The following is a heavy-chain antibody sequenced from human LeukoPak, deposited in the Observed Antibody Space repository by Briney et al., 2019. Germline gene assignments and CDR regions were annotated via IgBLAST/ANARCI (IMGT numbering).Heavy chain of an antibody. CDR2: IYYSGST. CDR3: ARIGGSGSSDDY. D-gene: IGHD3-10*01. CDR1: GGSISSSSYY. J-gene: IGHJ4*02. V-gene: IGHV4-39*01. Sequence: SETLSLTCTVSGGSISSSSYYWGWIRQPPGKGLEWIGSIYYSGSTYYNPPLKSRVTISVDTSKNQFSLKLSSVTAADTAVYYCARIGGSGSSDDYWGQGTLVTVSS.